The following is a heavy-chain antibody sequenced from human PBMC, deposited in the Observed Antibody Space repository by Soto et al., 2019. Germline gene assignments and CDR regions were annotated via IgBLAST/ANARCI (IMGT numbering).Heavy chain of an antibody. Sequence: PSETLSLTCTVSGGSISSSSYYWGWIRQPPGKGLEWIGSIYYSGSTYYNPSLKSRVTISVDTSKNQFSLKLSSVTAADTAVYYCARQMGELSLYRPYYYYMDVWGKGTTVTVSS. CDR2: IYYSGST. J-gene: IGHJ6*03. CDR1: GGSISSSSYY. D-gene: IGHD3-16*02. V-gene: IGHV4-39*01. CDR3: ARQMGELSLYRPYYYYMDV.